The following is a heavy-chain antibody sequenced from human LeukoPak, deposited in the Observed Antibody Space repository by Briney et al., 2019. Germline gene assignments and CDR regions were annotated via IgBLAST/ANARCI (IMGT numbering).Heavy chain of an antibody. D-gene: IGHD6-19*01. V-gene: IGHV4-59*08. Sequence: SETLSLTCTVSGGSISSYYWAWIRQPPGKGLEWIGSFYNSGSTTYNPSLQSRVTISVDTSKSQVSLRLGSVAAADTAVYYCASGTQWLAFDYWGQGNLVTVSS. J-gene: IGHJ4*02. CDR3: ASGTQWLAFDY. CDR1: GGSISSYY. CDR2: FYNSGST.